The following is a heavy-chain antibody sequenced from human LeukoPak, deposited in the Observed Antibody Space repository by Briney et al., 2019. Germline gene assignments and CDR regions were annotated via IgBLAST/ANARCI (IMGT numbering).Heavy chain of an antibody. J-gene: IGHJ4*02. CDR1: GFTFSGYG. D-gene: IGHD1-26*01. V-gene: IGHV3-33*01. CDR2: IWYDGSDK. CDR3: ARDRSGSWDFDY. Sequence: GRSLRLSCAASGFTFSGYGMHWVRQAPGKGLEWVAVIWYDGSDKNYADSVKGRFTISRDSSKNTLYLQMNSLRAEDTAVYYCARDRSGSWDFDYWGQGTLVTVSS.